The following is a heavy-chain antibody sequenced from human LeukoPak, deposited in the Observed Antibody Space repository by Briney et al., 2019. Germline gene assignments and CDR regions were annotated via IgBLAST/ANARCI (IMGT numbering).Heavy chain of an antibody. Sequence: GGSLRLSCTASGFTFGDYAMSWVRQAPGKGLEWVGFIRGKAYGGTTEYAASVKGRFTISRDDSKSIAYLQMNSLKTEDTAVYYCTRYQDYGDYAFDYWGQGTLVTVSS. D-gene: IGHD4-17*01. J-gene: IGHJ4*02. CDR1: GFTFGDYA. CDR3: TRYQDYGDYAFDY. CDR2: IRGKAYGGTT. V-gene: IGHV3-49*04.